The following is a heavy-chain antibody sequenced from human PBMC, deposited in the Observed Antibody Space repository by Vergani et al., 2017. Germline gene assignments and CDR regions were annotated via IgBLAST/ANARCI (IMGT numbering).Heavy chain of an antibody. CDR1: GYTFTGYY. CDR3: ARDPDIVATTPYYGMDV. J-gene: IGHJ6*02. V-gene: IGHV1-46*01. Sequence: QVQLVQSGAEVKKPGASVTVSCKASGYTFTGYYMHWVRQAPGQGLEWMGIINPSGGSTSYAQKFQGRVTMTRDPSTSTGYMELSSLRSEDTAVYYCARDPDIVATTPYYGMDVGGQGTTVTVSS. D-gene: IGHD5-12*01. CDR2: INPSGGST.